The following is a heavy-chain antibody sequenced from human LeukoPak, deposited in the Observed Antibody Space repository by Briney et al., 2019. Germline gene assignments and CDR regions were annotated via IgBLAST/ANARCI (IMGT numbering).Heavy chain of an antibody. Sequence: QPGGSLRLSCAASGFTISSSQMHWVRQAPGKGLVWVSRILRDETYTNYADSVRGRFTISRDNSKNTLYLQMNSLRAEDTAVYYCARDFEYSSSTDVYWGQGTLVTVSS. CDR3: ARDFEYSSSTDVY. D-gene: IGHD5-12*01. CDR1: GFTISSSQ. CDR2: ILRDETYT. V-gene: IGHV3-74*01. J-gene: IGHJ4*02.